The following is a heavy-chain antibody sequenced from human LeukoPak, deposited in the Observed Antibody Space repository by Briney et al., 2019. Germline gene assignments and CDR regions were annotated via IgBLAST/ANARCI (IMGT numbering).Heavy chain of an antibody. J-gene: IGHJ4*02. Sequence: GGSLRLSCAASGSTFSSYGMHWVRQAPGKGLEWVAVIWYDGSNKYYADSVKGRFTITRDNSKNTLYLQMNSLRAEDTAVYYCARDWSSFVVVPAAMYYWGQGTLVTVSS. V-gene: IGHV3-33*01. D-gene: IGHD2-2*01. CDR3: ARDWSSFVVVPAAMYY. CDR1: GSTFSSYG. CDR2: IWYDGSNK.